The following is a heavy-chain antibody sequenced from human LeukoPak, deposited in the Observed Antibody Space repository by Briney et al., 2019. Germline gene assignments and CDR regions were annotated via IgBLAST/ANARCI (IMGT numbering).Heavy chain of an antibody. CDR1: GFTFSSYW. J-gene: IGHJ4*01. D-gene: IGHD2-8*01. CDR3: STDPRLLIY. Sequence: PGGSLRLSCAASGFTFSSYWMHWVRQAPGKGLVWVSRINSDGSNTNYADSVKGRFTISRDNAKNSLYLQMNSLRPDDTALYYCSTDPRLLIYWGHGTLVTVSS. CDR2: INSDGSNT. V-gene: IGHV3-74*01.